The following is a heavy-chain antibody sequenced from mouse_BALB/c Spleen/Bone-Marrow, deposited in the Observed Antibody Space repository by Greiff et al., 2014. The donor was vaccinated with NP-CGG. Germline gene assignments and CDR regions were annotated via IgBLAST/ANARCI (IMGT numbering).Heavy chain of an antibody. V-gene: IGHV1-80*01. Sequence: VQRLESGAELVRPGSSVKISCKASGYVFSTYWMNWVKQRPGQGLERIGQIYPGDGDTNYNGKFKDKVILTADKSSSTAYMQLSSLTSEDSAVDFCARSGKGAMDYWGQGTSVTVSS. CDR1: GYVFSTYW. J-gene: IGHJ4*01. CDR2: IYPGDGDT. CDR3: ARSGKGAMDY. D-gene: IGHD2-1*01.